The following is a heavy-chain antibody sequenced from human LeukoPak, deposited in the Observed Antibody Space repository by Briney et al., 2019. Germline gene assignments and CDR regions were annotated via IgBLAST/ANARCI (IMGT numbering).Heavy chain of an antibody. V-gene: IGHV4-39*07. CDR3: ARGSRQLETFDY. CDR2: MYYRGNT. Sequence: PSETLSLTCTVSGSSISTITYYWGWVRQPPGKGLEWVGHMYYRGNTFYNPSLKSRVTISVDTSKNQFSLKLRSVTAADTAVYYCARGSRQLETFDYWGQGTLVTVSS. D-gene: IGHD6-13*01. CDR1: GSSISTITYY. J-gene: IGHJ4*02.